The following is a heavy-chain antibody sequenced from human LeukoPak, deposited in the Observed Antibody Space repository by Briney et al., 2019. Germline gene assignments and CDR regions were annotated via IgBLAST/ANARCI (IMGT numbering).Heavy chain of an antibody. CDR3: ARDTSSFVRGYSGYDEYYFDY. V-gene: IGHV1-2*02. CDR2: INPNSGGT. D-gene: IGHD5-12*01. Sequence: GASVKVSCKASGYTFTGYYMHWVRQAPGQGLEWMGWINPNSGGTNYAQKFQGRVTMTRDTSISTAYMELSRLRSDDTAVYYCARDTSSFVRGYSGYDEYYFDYWGQGTLVTVSS. CDR1: GYTFTGYY. J-gene: IGHJ4*02.